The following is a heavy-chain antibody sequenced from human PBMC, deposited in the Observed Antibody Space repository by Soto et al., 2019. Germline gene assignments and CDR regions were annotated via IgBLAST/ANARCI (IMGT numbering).Heavy chain of an antibody. D-gene: IGHD7-27*01. Sequence: QLQLQESGPRLVKPSETLSLTCTVSGGSITSSHYYWGWIRQPPGKGLEWIGTIYYSGTTSYHPSLNGRVTISADTSKNQFSLRLSSVTAADTAVYYCARHGPTWVAQVLYFDYWGQGALVTVSS. CDR2: IYYSGTT. V-gene: IGHV4-39*01. CDR1: GGSITSSHYY. J-gene: IGHJ4*02. CDR3: ARHGPTWVAQVLYFDY.